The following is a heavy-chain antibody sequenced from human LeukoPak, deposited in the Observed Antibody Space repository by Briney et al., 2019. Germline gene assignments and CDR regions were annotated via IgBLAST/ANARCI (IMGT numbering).Heavy chain of an antibody. CDR1: GFTFSSYE. CDR3: AKSHGYSYGFDY. Sequence: PGGSLRLSCAASGFTFSSYEMNWVRQAPGKGLEWVSYISSSGITIYYADSVKGRFTISRDNAKNLLYLQMNSLRAEDTAVYYCAKSHGYSYGFDYWGQGTLVTVSS. CDR2: ISSSGITI. V-gene: IGHV3-48*03. J-gene: IGHJ4*02. D-gene: IGHD5-18*01.